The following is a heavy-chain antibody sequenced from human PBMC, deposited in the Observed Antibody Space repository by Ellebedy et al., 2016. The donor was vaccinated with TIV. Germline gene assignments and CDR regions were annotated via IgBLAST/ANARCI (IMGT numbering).Heavy chain of an antibody. J-gene: IGHJ4*02. Sequence: ASVKVSXKASGYTFTGYYMHWVRQAPGQGLEWMGWINPNSGGTNYAQKLQGRVTMTTDTSTSTAYMELRSLRSDDTAVYYCARAGIVGATTLDYWGQGTLVTVSS. V-gene: IGHV1-2*02. D-gene: IGHD1-26*01. CDR3: ARAGIVGATTLDY. CDR2: INPNSGGT. CDR1: GYTFTGYY.